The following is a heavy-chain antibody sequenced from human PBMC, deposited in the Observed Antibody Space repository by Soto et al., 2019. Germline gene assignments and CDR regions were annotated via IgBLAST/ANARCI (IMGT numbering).Heavy chain of an antibody. J-gene: IGHJ3*02. Sequence: SETLSLTCAVSGYSITTGYSWGWIRQPPGKGLEWIGNIFHSGSTYYNPSLKSRLTVSADTSKNQFSLKLRSVTAADTAIYYCARESSGGNSDFDIWGEGTMVTVSS. CDR2: IFHSGST. CDR3: ARESSGGNSDFDI. CDR1: GYSITTGYS. V-gene: IGHV4-38-2*01. D-gene: IGHD2-21*02.